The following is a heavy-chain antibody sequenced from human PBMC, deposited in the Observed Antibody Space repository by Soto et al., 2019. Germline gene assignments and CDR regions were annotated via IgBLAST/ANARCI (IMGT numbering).Heavy chain of an antibody. V-gene: IGHV1-46*01. CDR1: GYTFTSYY. D-gene: IGHD2-15*01. CDR2: INPSGGST. CDR3: ARDPSALPCSGGSCYSENWFDP. J-gene: IGHJ5*02. Sequence: GASVKVSCKASGYTFTSYYMHWLRQAPGQGLEWMGIINPSGGSTSYAQKFQGRVTMTRDTSTSTVYMELSSLRSEDTAVYYCARDPSALPCSGGSCYSENWFDPWGQGTLVTVSS.